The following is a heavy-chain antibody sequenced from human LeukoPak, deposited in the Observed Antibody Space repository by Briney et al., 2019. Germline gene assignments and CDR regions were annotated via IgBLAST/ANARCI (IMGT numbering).Heavy chain of an antibody. CDR1: GFTFSSYE. CDR3: ARLERYNFDY. J-gene: IGHJ4*02. D-gene: IGHD5-24*01. Sequence: PGGSLRLSCAASGFTFSSYEMNWVRQAEGKGLEWVSYISSSGNIYYADSVKGRFTISRDNAKNSLYLQMNSLRADDTAVYYCARLERYNFDYWGQGTLVTVSS. CDR2: ISSSGNI. V-gene: IGHV3-48*03.